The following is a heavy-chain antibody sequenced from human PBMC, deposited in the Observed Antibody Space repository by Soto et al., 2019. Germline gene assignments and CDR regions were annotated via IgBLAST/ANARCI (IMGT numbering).Heavy chain of an antibody. CDR3: ARDQRSSSIVLMVYATTYYYYMDV. D-gene: IGHD2-8*01. V-gene: IGHV3-21*01. Sequence: GGSLRLSCAASGFTFSSYSMNWVRQAPGKGLEWVSSISSSSSYIYYADSVKGRFTISRDNAKNSLYLQMNSLRAEDTAVYYCARDQRSSSIVLMVYATTYYYYMDVWGKGTTVTVSS. CDR2: ISSSSSYI. J-gene: IGHJ6*03. CDR1: GFTFSSYS.